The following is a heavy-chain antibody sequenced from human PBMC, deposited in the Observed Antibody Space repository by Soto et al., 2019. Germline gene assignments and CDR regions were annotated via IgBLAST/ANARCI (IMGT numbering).Heavy chain of an antibody. D-gene: IGHD3-22*01. CDR1: GFTFIANY. CDR3: ARDLGYYESDGYFDY. CDR2: ISSSGSII. J-gene: IGHJ4*02. Sequence: GGSLRLSCADSGFTFIANYMSWIRQAPGKGLEWVSYISSSGSIIYYADSVKGRFTISRDNAKNSLYLQMNSLRAEDTAVYYCARDLGYYESDGYFDYWGQGALVTVSS. V-gene: IGHV3-11*01.